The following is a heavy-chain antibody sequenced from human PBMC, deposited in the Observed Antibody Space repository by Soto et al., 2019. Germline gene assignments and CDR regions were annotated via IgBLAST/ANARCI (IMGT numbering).Heavy chain of an antibody. CDR3: ASCRGRGDYIFDY. CDR2: INQSGST. Sequence: SETLSLTCAVYGGSFSGYYWSWIRQPPGKGLEWIGEINQSGSTNYNPSLRGRVTISVDTSKNQISLKMNSVTAADTAVYYCASCRGRGDYIFDYWGQGTLVTVSS. CDR1: GGSFSGYY. D-gene: IGHD4-17*01. J-gene: IGHJ4*02. V-gene: IGHV4-34*01.